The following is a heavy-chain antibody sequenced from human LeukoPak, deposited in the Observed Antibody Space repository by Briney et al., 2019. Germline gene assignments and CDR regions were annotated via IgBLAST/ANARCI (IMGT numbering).Heavy chain of an antibody. D-gene: IGHD3-9*01. J-gene: IGHJ4*02. V-gene: IGHV4-34*01. CDR1: GGSFSGYY. Sequence: SETLSLTCAVYGGSFSGYYWSWIRQPPGKGLEWIGEINHSGSTNYNPSLKSRVTISVDTSKNQFSLKLSSVTAADTAVYYCARGRDILTGYYKGDYWGQGTLVTVSS. CDR3: ARGRDILTGYYKGDY. CDR2: INHSGST.